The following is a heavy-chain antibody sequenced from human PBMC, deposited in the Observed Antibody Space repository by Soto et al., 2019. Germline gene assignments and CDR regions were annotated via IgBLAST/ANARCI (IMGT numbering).Heavy chain of an antibody. CDR2: INPDGTTI. V-gene: IGHV3-74*01. J-gene: IGHJ4*02. Sequence: PGGSLRLSCAASGFSFSSSWIHWVRQAPGKGLVWVSRINPDGTTINYADSVKGRFTVSRDNAKNTLYLQMNSLGVDDTAVYYCATAGSYRFDYWGLGTLVTVSS. CDR3: ATAGSYRFDY. CDR1: GFSFSSSW. D-gene: IGHD3-10*01.